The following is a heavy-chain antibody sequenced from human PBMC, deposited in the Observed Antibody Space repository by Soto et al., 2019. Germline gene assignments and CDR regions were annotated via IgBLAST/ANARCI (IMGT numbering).Heavy chain of an antibody. CDR3: AKDYYDSSGYFY. Sequence: GGSLRLSCAASGFTFSSYGMHWVRQAPGKGLEWVAVISFDGSNKYYADSVRGRFTISRDNSKSTLYLEMNSLRAEDTAVYYCAKDYYDSSGYFYWGQGTLATVSS. D-gene: IGHD3-22*01. CDR1: GFTFSSYG. J-gene: IGHJ4*02. V-gene: IGHV3-30*18. CDR2: ISFDGSNK.